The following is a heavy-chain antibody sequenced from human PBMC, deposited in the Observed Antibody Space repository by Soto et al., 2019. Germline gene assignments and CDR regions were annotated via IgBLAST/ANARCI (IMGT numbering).Heavy chain of an antibody. J-gene: IGHJ4*02. CDR3: ATGSEDYFDY. Sequence: EVQLVESGGGLVQPGGSLRLSCAASGFTVSSNYMSWVRQAPGKGLEWVSVIYSGGSTYYADSVKGRFTISRHNSKTTLYLQMNSLSAEDTAVYYCATGSEDYFDYWGQGTLVTVSS. CDR2: IYSGGST. CDR1: GFTVSSNY. V-gene: IGHV3-53*04.